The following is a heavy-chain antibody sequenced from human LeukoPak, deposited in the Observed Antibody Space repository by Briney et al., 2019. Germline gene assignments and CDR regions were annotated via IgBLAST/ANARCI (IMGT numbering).Heavy chain of an antibody. J-gene: IGHJ6*04. CDR3: AAYGSGSYPLPGGMDV. CDR2: IYYSGST. Sequence: PSETLSLTCTVSGGSISSSSYYWGWIRQPPGKGLEWIGSIYYSGSTYYNPSLKSRVTISVDTSKNQFSLKLSSVTAADTAVYYCAAYGSGSYPLPGGMDVWGKGTTVTVSS. D-gene: IGHD3-10*01. CDR1: GGSISSSSYY. V-gene: IGHV4-39*07.